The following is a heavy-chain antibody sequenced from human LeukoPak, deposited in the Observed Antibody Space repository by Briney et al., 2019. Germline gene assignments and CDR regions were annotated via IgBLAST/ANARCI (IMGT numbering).Heavy chain of an antibody. CDR3: ATMYSSTWPIF. D-gene: IGHD6-13*01. V-gene: IGHV5-51*01. CDR1: GYSFTSYW. Sequence: GESLKISCKGSGYSFTSYWIGWVRQMPGKGLEWMGIIYPGDSDTRYSPSFQGQVIISADKSISTAHLQWNSLKASDTAMYYCATMYSSTWPIFWGQGTLVTVSS. CDR2: IYPGDSDT. J-gene: IGHJ4*02.